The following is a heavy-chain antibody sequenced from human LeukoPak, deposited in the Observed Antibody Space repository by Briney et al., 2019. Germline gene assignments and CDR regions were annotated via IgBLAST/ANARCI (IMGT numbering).Heavy chain of an antibody. V-gene: IGHV1-2*02. J-gene: IGHJ6*03. Sequence: ASVKVSCKASGYTFTSYDINWVRQATGQGLEWMGWINPNSGGTNYAQKFQGRVTMTRDTSISTVYMELSSLRSEDTAVYYCARGPRITMVRGGQWYYYMDVWGKGTTVTIFS. CDR1: GYTFTSYD. CDR3: ARGPRITMVRGGQWYYYMDV. D-gene: IGHD3-10*01. CDR2: INPNSGGT.